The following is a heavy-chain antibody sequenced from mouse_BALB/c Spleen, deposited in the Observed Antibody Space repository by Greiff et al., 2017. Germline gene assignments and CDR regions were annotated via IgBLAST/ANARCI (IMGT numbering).Heavy chain of an antibody. CDR1: GYTFTSYT. J-gene: IGHJ1*01. D-gene: IGHD1-1*01. CDR3: ARDHYGSSDWYFDV. Sequence: QVQLQQSGAELARPGASVKMSCKASGYTFTSYTMHWVKQRPGQGLEWIGYINPSSGYTNYNQKFKDKATLTADKSSSTAYMQLSSLTSEDSAVYYCARDHYGSSDWYFDVWGAGTTVTVSS. CDR2: INPSSGYT. V-gene: IGHV1-4*01.